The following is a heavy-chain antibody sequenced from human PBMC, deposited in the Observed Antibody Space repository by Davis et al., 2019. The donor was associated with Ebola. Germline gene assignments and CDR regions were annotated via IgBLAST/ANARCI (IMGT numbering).Heavy chain of an antibody. CDR3: ARGYISSWGDY. CDR1: GFSFENSW. CDR2: MKGDGTLK. J-gene: IGHJ4*02. D-gene: IGHD3-3*02. V-gene: IGHV3-7*01. Sequence: PGGSLRLSCVVSGFSFENSWMTWVRQAPGKGLEWVANMKGDGTLKNYVDSVEGRFTISRDNSKSTVYLQMDNLRAEDTAVYYCARGYISSWGDYWGQGTLVTVSS.